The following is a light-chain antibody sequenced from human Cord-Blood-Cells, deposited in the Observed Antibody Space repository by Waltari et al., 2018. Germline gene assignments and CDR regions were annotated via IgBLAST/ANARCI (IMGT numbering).Light chain of an antibody. CDR2: GNS. CDR1: SPNIGAGYD. CDR3: QSYDSSLSGSV. Sequence: QSVLTQPPSVSGAPGQRVTISCTGSSPNIGAGYDVPWYQQLPGTAPKLLIYGNSNRPSGVPDRFSGSKSGTPASLAITGLQAEDEADYYCQSYDSSLSGSVFGGGTKLTVL. V-gene: IGLV1-40*01. J-gene: IGLJ2*01.